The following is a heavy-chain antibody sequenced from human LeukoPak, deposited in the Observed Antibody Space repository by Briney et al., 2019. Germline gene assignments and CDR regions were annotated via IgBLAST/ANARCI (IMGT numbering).Heavy chain of an antibody. J-gene: IGHJ4*02. CDR2: ISSNGGST. CDR3: ARDLSHLEYGSGSKGGYFDY. CDR1: GFTFSSYA. V-gene: IGHV3-64*01. Sequence: GGSLRLSCAASGFTFSSYAMHWVRQAPGRGLEYVSAISSNGGSTYYANSVKGRFTISRDNSKNTLYLQMGSLRAEDMAVYYCARDLSHLEYGSGSKGGYFDYWGQGTLVTVSS. D-gene: IGHD3-10*01.